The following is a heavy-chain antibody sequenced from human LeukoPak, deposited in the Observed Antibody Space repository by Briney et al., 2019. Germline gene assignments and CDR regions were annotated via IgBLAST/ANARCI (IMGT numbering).Heavy chain of an antibody. CDR3: VRGGAAAGNFVY. J-gene: IGHJ4*02. Sequence: PSETLSLTCTVSGGSISSGGYYWSWIRQHPGKGLEWIGYIYYSGSTYYNPSLKSRVTISVDTSKNQFSLKLSSVTAADTAVYYCVRGGAAAGNFVYWGQGTLVTVSS. CDR2: IYYSGST. CDR1: GGSISSGGYY. D-gene: IGHD6-13*01. V-gene: IGHV4-31*03.